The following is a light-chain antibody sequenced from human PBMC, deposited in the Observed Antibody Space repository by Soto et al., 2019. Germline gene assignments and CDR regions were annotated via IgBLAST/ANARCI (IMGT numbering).Light chain of an antibody. V-gene: IGLV1-40*01. J-gene: IGLJ3*02. CDR2: RNI. CDR3: QSYDSSLSGWV. Sequence: QSVLTQPPSVSGAPGQRITISCTGRSSNIGAGYDVHWYQQLPGTAPKLLIYRNINRPSGVPDRFSGSKSGTSASLAITGLQAEEGADYYCQSYDSSLSGWVFGGGTKLTVL. CDR1: SSNIGAGYD.